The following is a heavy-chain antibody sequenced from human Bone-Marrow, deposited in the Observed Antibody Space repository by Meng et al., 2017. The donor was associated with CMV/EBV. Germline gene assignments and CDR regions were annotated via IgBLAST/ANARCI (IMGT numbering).Heavy chain of an antibody. CDR1: GYTFTSYG. CDR2: ISAYNGNT. D-gene: IGHD6-6*01. J-gene: IGHJ3*02. V-gene: IGHV1-18*01. CDR3: AYTPSSSWVDYAFDI. Sequence: ASVKVSCKAAGYTFTSYGIIWVRQAPGQGLEWMGWISAYNGNTNYAQKLQGRVTMTTDTSTSTAYMELRSLRSDDTAVYYSAYTPSSSWVDYAFDIWGQGTMVTVSS.